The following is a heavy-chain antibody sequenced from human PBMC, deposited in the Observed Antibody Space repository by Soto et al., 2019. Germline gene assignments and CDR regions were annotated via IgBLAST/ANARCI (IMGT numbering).Heavy chain of an antibody. J-gene: IGHJ4*02. CDR2: LSGGGARP. CDR1: GFTFNTYA. V-gene: IGHV3-23*01. Sequence: VLLLESWGGLVQPGGSLSLSCAASGFTFNTYAMSWVRQAPGKGLEWVSSLSGGGARPYYADSVKGRFTISRDNSKNALYLQMNSLRAEDTAVYYCAKQAGYSSDPFDYCGQGTLVTVSS. D-gene: IGHD6-19*01. CDR3: AKQAGYSSDPFDY.